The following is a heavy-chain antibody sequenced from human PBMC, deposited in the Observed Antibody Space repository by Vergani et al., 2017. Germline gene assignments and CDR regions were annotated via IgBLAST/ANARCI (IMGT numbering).Heavy chain of an antibody. V-gene: IGHV3-30*18. Sequence: QVQLVESGGGVVQPGRSLRLSCAASGFTFSSYGMHWVRQAPGKGLEWVAVISYDGSNKYYADSVKGRFTISRDNSKNTLYLQMNSLRAEDTAVYYCAKDPVDSSGYYPYYFDYWGQGTLVTVSS. CDR2: ISYDGSNK. CDR3: AKDPVDSSGYYPYYFDY. J-gene: IGHJ4*02. CDR1: GFTFSSYG. D-gene: IGHD3-22*01.